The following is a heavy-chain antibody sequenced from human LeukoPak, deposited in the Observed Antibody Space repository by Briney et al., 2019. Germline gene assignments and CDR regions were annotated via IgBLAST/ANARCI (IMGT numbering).Heavy chain of an antibody. D-gene: IGHD3-22*01. Sequence: GGSLRLSCAASEFTFSNYGMHWVRQAPGKGLGLVAGISSDGSEEYYADSVEGRFTISRDNPKNTLYLEMNSLRAEDTAVYYCAKGDSGFYFYFDYWGQGTLVTVSS. CDR2: ISSDGSEE. CDR3: AKGDSGFYFYFDY. J-gene: IGHJ4*02. CDR1: EFTFSNYG. V-gene: IGHV3-30*18.